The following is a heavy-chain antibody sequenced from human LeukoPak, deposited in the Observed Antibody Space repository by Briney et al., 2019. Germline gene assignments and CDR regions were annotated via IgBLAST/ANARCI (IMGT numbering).Heavy chain of an antibody. Sequence: SETLSLTCTVSGGSISSYFCSWIRQPAGKGLEWIGRIDTSGSTNYNPSLKSRVTMSVDTSKNQFYLKLSSVTAADTAVYYCARVGSLSRGRNWVDPWGQGTLVTVSS. D-gene: IGHD6-13*01. J-gene: IGHJ5*02. V-gene: IGHV4-4*07. CDR1: GGSISSYF. CDR2: IDTSGST. CDR3: ARVGSLSRGRNWVDP.